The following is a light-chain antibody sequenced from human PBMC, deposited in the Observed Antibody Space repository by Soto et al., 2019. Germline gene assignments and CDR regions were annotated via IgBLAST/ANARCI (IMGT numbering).Light chain of an antibody. CDR3: SSHTSRSTRV. CDR1: SSDVGGYKY. Sequence: QAVVTQPASVSGSPGQSITISCTGTSSDVGGYKYVSWYQQHPGKAPKLMIYEVSNRPSGVSNRFSGSKSGNTASLTISGLQAEDEADYYCSSHTSRSTRVFGGGTKLTVL. V-gene: IGLV2-14*01. J-gene: IGLJ3*02. CDR2: EVS.